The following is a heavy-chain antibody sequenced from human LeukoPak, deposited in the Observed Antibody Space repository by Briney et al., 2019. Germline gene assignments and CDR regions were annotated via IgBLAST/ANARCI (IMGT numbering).Heavy chain of an antibody. CDR2: ISDGGGST. V-gene: IGHV3-23*01. CDR3: AKRGVVIRVILVGFHKEAYYFDS. D-gene: IGHD3-22*01. CDR1: GITLSNYG. Sequence: GGSLRLSCAVSGITLSNYGMSWVRQAPGKGLEWVAGISDGGGSTNYADSVKGRFTISRDSPKNTLYLQMTSLRAEDTAVYFCAKRGVVIRVILVGFHKEAYYFDSWGQGALVTVSS. J-gene: IGHJ4*02.